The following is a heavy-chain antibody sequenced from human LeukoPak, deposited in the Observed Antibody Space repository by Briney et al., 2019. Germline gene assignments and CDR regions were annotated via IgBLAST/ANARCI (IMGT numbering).Heavy chain of an antibody. CDR3: ARDSATAVALDYYYYYMDV. CDR1: GYTFITYG. J-gene: IGHJ6*03. CDR2: LSPYNGNT. D-gene: IGHD6-19*01. Sequence: GASVRVSCKTSGYTFITYGISWVRQAPGQGLEWMGWLSPYNGNTKYAQKVQGRVTMTTDTSTSTAYMELRSLRSDDTAVYYCARDSATAVALDYYYYYMDVWGKGTTVTISS. V-gene: IGHV1-18*01.